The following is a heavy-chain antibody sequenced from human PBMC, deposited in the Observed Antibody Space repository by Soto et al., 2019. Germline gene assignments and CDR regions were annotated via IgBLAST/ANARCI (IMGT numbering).Heavy chain of an antibody. J-gene: IGHJ4*02. D-gene: IGHD4-17*01. Sequence: QVQLVESGGGVVQPGRSLRLSCAASGFTFSSYAMHWVRQAPGKGLEWVAVISYDGSNKYYADSVKGRFTISRDNSKNTLYLQMNSLRAADTAVYYCAREGEYGDYGLDYWGQGTLVTVSS. V-gene: IGHV3-30-3*01. CDR2: ISYDGSNK. CDR3: AREGEYGDYGLDY. CDR1: GFTFSSYA.